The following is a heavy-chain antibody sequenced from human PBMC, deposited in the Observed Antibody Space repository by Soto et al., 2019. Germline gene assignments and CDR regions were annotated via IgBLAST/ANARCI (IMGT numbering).Heavy chain of an antibody. CDR2: IYNVGST. D-gene: IGHD2-8*01. V-gene: IGHV3-53*01. J-gene: IGHJ2*01. CDR3: ARDSQGGPPCNPGEHDFGMHL. Sequence: VVSLILSCAASGFTVSTNYMNWVRQAPGKGLEWVSIIYNVGSTYYADSVRGRFTISRDNSKNTLYLQMNNLRVEDTAVYDCARDSQGGPPCNPGEHDFGMHLW. CDR1: GFTVSTNY.